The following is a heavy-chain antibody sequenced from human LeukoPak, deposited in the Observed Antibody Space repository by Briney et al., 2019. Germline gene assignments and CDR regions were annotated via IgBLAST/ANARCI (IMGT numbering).Heavy chain of an antibody. Sequence: AASVKVSCKASGGTFSSYAISWVRQAPGQGLEWMGRIIPIFGIANYAQKFQGRVTITADKSTSTAYMELSSLRSEDTAVYYCARMVEAAGYYYYGMDVWGQGTTVTVSS. CDR2: IIPIFGIA. CDR3: ARMVEAAGYYYYGMDV. D-gene: IGHD2-15*01. J-gene: IGHJ6*02. CDR1: GGTFSSYA. V-gene: IGHV1-69*04.